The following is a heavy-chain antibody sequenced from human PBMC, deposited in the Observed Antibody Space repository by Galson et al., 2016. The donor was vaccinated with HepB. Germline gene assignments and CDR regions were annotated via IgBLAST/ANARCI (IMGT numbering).Heavy chain of an antibody. V-gene: IGHV6-1*01. CDR3: AREPSTSGWYFGFDP. CDR2: TYYRSKWYN. CDR1: GDSVSSNSAA. J-gene: IGHJ5*02. D-gene: IGHD6-19*01. Sequence: CAISGDSVSSNSAAWNWIRQSPSRDLEWLGRTYYRSKWYNDYAVSVKSRITINPDTSKNQFSLQLNSVTPEDTAVYYCAREPSTSGWYFGFDPWGQGTLVTVSS.